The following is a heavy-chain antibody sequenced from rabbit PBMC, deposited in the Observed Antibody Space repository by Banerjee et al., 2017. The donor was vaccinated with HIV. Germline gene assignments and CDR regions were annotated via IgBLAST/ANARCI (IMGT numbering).Heavy chain of an antibody. Sequence: QEQLVESGGGLVQPEGSLTLTCTASGFSFSSSYYMCWVRQAPGKGLEWIACIAGGSSGSTYYASWAKGRFTISKTSSTTVTLQMTSLTAADTATYFCVRWGWLWGPGTLVTVS. J-gene: IGHJ4*01. CDR1: GFSFSSSYY. CDR2: IAGGSSGST. D-gene: IGHD4-2*01. CDR3: VRWGWL. V-gene: IGHV1S45*01.